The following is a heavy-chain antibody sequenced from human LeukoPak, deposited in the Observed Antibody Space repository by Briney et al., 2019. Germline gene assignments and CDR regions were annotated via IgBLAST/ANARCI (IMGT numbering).Heavy chain of an antibody. CDR2: INPNSGGT. CDR1: GYTFTGYY. V-gene: IGHV1-2*02. J-gene: IGHJ5*02. CDR3: ARDRRYCSSTSCYPNWFDP. D-gene: IGHD2-2*01. Sequence: ASVKVSCKASGYTFTGYYMHWVRQAPGQGLEWMGWINPNSGGTNYAQKFQGRVTMTRDTSISTAYMELSRLRSDDTAVYYCARDRRYCSSTSCYPNWFDPWGQGTLSPSPQ.